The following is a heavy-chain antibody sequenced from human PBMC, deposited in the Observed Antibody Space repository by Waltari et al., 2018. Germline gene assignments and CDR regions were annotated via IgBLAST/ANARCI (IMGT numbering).Heavy chain of an antibody. CDR3: ARHGGATIGFDP. CDR1: GYSISSGYY. D-gene: IGHD1-26*01. Sequence: QVQLQESGPGLVKPSETLSLTCAVSGYSISSGYYWGWIRQPPGKGLEWIGSIYHSGSTYYNPSLKRRVTISVDTSKNQFSLKLSSVTAADTAVYYCARHGGATIGFDPWGQGTLVTVSS. CDR2: IYHSGST. J-gene: IGHJ5*02. V-gene: IGHV4-38-2*01.